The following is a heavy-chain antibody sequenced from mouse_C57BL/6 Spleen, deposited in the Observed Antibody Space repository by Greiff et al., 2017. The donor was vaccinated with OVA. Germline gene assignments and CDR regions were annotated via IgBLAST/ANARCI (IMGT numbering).Heavy chain of an antibody. V-gene: IGHV1-69*01. CDR3: ARFHSNYLDY. J-gene: IGHJ2*01. Sequence: QVQLKQPGAELVMPGASVKLSCKASGYTFTSYWMHWVKQRPGQGLEWIGEIDPSDSYTNYNQKFKGKSTLTVDKSASTAYMQLSSLTSEDSAVYYCARFHSNYLDYWGQGTTLTVSS. CDR2: IDPSDSYT. CDR1: GYTFTSYW. D-gene: IGHD2-5*01.